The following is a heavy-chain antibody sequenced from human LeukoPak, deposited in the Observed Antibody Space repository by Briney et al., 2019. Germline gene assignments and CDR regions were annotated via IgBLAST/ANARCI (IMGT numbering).Heavy chain of an antibody. CDR3: ARGRSPAGIQGNWFDP. CDR1: GYTFTSYD. Sequence: ASVEVSCKASGYTFTSYDINWVRQATGQGLEWMGWMNPNSGNTGYAQKFQGRVTMTRNTSISTAYMELSSLRSEDTAVYYCARGRSPAGIQGNWFDPWGQGTLVTVSS. V-gene: IGHV1-8*01. J-gene: IGHJ5*02. CDR2: MNPNSGNT. D-gene: IGHD2-2*02.